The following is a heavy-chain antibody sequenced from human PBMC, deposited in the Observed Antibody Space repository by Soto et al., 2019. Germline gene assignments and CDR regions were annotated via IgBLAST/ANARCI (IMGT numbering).Heavy chain of an antibody. Sequence: QSQTLSLTCAISGDSVSSNSAAWNWIRQSPSRGLEWLGRTYYRSKWYNDYAVSVKSRITINPDTSKNQFSLQLNSVTPEDTAVYYCARVSSIAARLYYYYYGMDVWGQGTTVTVSS. CDR1: GDSVSSNSAA. V-gene: IGHV6-1*01. D-gene: IGHD6-6*01. J-gene: IGHJ6*02. CDR3: ARVSSIAARLYYYYYGMDV. CDR2: TYYRSKWYN.